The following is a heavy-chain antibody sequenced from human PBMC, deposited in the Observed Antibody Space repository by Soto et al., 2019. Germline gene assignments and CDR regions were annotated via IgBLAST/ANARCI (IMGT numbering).Heavy chain of an antibody. D-gene: IGHD3-10*01. J-gene: IGHJ6*02. CDR1: GYSFTTYW. V-gene: IGHV5-51*01. Sequence: PGESLKISCKASGYSFTTYWIGWVRQMPGKGLEWMGIIYPGDSDTKYSPSLQGQVSISADKSISTAYLQWSSLKASDTAMYYCAGGGVRGVITRTRDYYGMDVWGQGTPVTVSS. CDR2: IYPGDSDT. CDR3: AGGGVRGVITRTRDYYGMDV.